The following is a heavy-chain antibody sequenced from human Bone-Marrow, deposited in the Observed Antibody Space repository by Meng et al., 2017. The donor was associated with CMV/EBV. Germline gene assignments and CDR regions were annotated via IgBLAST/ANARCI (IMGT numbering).Heavy chain of an antibody. CDR2: IRYDGSNK. CDR3: AKDGDLDERYQDY. D-gene: IGHD2-2*01. CDR1: GFTFSSYG. J-gene: IGHJ4*02. Sequence: AASGFTFSSYGMHWVRQAPGKGLEWVAFIRYDGSNKYYADSVKGRFTISRDNSKNTLYLQMNSLRAEDTAVYYCAKDGDLDERYQDYWGQGTLVTVSS. V-gene: IGHV3-30*02.